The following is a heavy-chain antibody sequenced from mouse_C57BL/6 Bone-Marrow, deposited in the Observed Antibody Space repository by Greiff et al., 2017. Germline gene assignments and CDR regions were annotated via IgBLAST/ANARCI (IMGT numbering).Heavy chain of an antibody. Sequence: QVHVKQSGPGLVQPSQSLSITCTVSGFSLTSYGVHWVRQSPGKGLEWLGVIWRGGSTDYNAAFMSRLSITKDNSKSQVFFKMNSLQADDTAIYYCAKNYDYDRAGFAYWGQGTLVTVSA. CDR2: IWRGGST. CDR3: AKNYDYDRAGFAY. CDR1: GFSLTSYG. J-gene: IGHJ3*01. V-gene: IGHV2-5*01. D-gene: IGHD2-4*01.